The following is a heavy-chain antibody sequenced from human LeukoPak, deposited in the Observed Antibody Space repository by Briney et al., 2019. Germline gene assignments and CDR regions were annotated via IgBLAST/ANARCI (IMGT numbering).Heavy chain of an antibody. CDR3: ARDLFGYDFWSGYSGYFDY. V-gene: IGHV1-2*02. CDR1: GYTFTGYY. J-gene: IGHJ4*02. CDR2: INPNSGGT. D-gene: IGHD3-3*01. Sequence: ASEKVSGKASGYTFTGYYMHWVRQAPGQGLEWMGWINPNSGGTNYAQKFQGRVTMTRDTSISTAYMELSRLRSDDTAVYYCARDLFGYDFWSGYSGYFDYWGQGTLVTVSS.